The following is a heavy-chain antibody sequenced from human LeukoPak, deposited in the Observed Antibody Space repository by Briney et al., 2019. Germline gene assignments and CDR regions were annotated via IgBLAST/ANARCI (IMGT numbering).Heavy chain of an antibody. V-gene: IGHV4-39*01. CDR1: VGSISISSYY. CDR3: ARRPVLLWFGELLYYFDS. D-gene: IGHD3-10*01. CDR2: IYYGGSY. J-gene: IGHJ4*02. Sequence: PSETLSLTSTVSVGSISISSYYSGWSRHPPRNWLEWSGTIYYGGSYYYNPSLKSRVTISVDTSENQFSLKLSSVTAADTAVYYCARRPVLLWFGELLYYFDSWGQGTLVTVSS.